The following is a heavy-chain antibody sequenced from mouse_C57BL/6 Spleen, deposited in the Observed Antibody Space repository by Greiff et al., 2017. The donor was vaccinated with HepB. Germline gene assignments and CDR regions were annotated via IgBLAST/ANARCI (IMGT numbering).Heavy chain of an antibody. V-gene: IGHV5-16*01. CDR3: ARNPSYYFDY. Sequence: EVMLVESEGGLVQPGSSMKLSCTASGFTFSDYYMAWVRQVPEKGLEWVANINYDGSSTYYLDSLKSRFIISRDNAKNILYLQMSSLKSEDTATYYCARNPSYYFDYWGQGTTLTVSS. J-gene: IGHJ2*01. CDR1: GFTFSDYY. CDR2: INYDGSST.